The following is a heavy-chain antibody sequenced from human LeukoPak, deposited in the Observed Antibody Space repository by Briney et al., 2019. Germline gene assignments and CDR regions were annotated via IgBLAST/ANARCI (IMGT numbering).Heavy chain of an antibody. D-gene: IGHD3-3*01. Sequence: ASVKVSCKASGYTFTSYDINWVRQAPGQGLEWMGWMNPNSGNTGYAQKFQGRVTITRNTSISTAYMELSSLRSEDTAVYYCARGVDTIFGVEFDPWGQGTLVTVSS. J-gene: IGHJ5*02. V-gene: IGHV1-8*03. CDR3: ARGVDTIFGVEFDP. CDR1: GYTFTSYD. CDR2: MNPNSGNT.